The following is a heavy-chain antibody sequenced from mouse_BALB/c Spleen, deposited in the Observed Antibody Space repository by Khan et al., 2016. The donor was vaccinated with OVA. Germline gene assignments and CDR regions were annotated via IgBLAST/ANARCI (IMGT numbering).Heavy chain of an antibody. CDR1: GFTFSSYG. J-gene: IGHJ4*01. V-gene: IGHV5-6*02. CDR2: ISSGGSYT. D-gene: IGHD2-3*01. CDR3: ARQPGYYEGSAMDY. Sequence: EVMLVESGGDLVKPGGSLKLSCAASGFTFSSYGMSWVRQTPDKRLEWVATISSGGSYTYYPDSLKGRFIISRDNAKNTLNLQMSSLKSEDTAMYYCARQPGYYEGSAMDYWGQGTSVTVSS.